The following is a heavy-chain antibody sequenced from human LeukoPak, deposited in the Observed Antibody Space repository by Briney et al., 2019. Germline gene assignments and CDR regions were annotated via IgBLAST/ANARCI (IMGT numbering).Heavy chain of an antibody. Sequence: SETLSLTCTVSGGSISSYYWSWIRQPPGKGLEWIVYIYYSGSTNYNHSLKSRVTISVAKSKNQFSLKLSSVTAADTAVYYCARDPVGATPSDYWGQGTLVTVSS. V-gene: IGHV4-59*12. CDR1: GGSISSYY. CDR3: ARDPVGATPSDY. J-gene: IGHJ4*02. D-gene: IGHD1-26*01. CDR2: IYYSGST.